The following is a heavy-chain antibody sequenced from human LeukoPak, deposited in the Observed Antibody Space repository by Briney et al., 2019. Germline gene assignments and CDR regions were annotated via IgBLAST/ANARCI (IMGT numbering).Heavy chain of an antibody. D-gene: IGHD6-19*01. CDR3: ARTAMMYSSGWYYFDY. Sequence: ASVKVSCKASGYTFTGYYMHWVRQAPGHGLEWMGWITPNSGGTNYAQKFQDRVTMTRDTAISTAYMEVSRVRSDDTAVYYCARTAMMYSSGWYYFDYWGQGTLVTVSA. CDR1: GYTFTGYY. V-gene: IGHV1-2*02. J-gene: IGHJ4*02. CDR2: ITPNSGGT.